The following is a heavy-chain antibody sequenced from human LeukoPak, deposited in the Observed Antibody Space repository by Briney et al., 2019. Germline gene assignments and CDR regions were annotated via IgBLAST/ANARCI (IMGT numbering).Heavy chain of an antibody. CDR1: GYTFSSYA. Sequence: ASVKVSCKASGYTFSSYAIAWVRQAPGQGPEWMGSISVYNGNTEYAQKLQGRVIMTTDTFTNTAYMELWNLRPDDTAVYYCARSRVSHTTVSTLLYWGQGTLVTVSS. J-gene: IGHJ4*02. CDR3: ARSRVSHTTVSTLLY. V-gene: IGHV1-18*01. D-gene: IGHD1-14*01. CDR2: ISVYNGNT.